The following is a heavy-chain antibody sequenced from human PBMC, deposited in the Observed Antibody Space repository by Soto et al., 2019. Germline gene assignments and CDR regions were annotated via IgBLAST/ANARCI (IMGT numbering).Heavy chain of an antibody. CDR3: ERESFGELSPDY. CDR2: ISYDGSNK. Sequence: PGGSLRLSCAASGFTFSSYAMHWVRQAPGKGLEWVAVISYDGSNKYYADSVKGRFTISRDNSKNTLYLQMNSLRAEDTAVYYCERESFGELSPDYWGQGTLVTVSS. D-gene: IGHD3-10*01. CDR1: GFTFSSYA. V-gene: IGHV3-30-3*01. J-gene: IGHJ4*02.